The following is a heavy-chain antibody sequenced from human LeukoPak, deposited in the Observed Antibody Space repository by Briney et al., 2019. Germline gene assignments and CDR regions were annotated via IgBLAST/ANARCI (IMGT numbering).Heavy chain of an antibody. Sequence: SETLSLTRTVPGYCLSSGYYWGWIRQPPGKGLEWIGSIYHSGSTYYNPSLKSRVTISVDTSKNQFSLKLSSVTAADTDVYYCARGRTGVVVVPAARYYMDVWGKGTTVTVSS. V-gene: IGHV4-38-2*02. J-gene: IGHJ6*03. D-gene: IGHD2-2*01. CDR2: IYHSGST. CDR1: GYCLSSGYY. CDR3: ARGRTGVVVVPAARYYMDV.